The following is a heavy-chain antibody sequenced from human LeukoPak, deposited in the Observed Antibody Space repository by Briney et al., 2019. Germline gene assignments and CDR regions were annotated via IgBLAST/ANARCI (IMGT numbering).Heavy chain of an antibody. CDR2: IYYSGST. CDR1: GSSISSGYY. D-gene: IGHD1-26*01. V-gene: IGHV4-38-2*02. J-gene: IGHJ4*02. CDR3: ARVSLGSYYDY. Sequence: PSETLSLTCSVSGSSISSGYYWGWIRQPPGKGLEWIGSIYYSGSTYYNPSLKSRVTISVDTSKNQFSLKLSSVTAADTAVYYCARVSLGSYYDYWGQGTLVTVSS.